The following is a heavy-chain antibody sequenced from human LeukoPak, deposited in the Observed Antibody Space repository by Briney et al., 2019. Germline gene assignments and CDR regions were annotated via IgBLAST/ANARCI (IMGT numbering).Heavy chain of an antibody. J-gene: IGHJ4*02. CDR1: GFTFSSYA. CDR3: TTASRFLEWLLPTGLYYFDY. V-gene: IGHV3-23*01. D-gene: IGHD3-3*01. Sequence: PGGSLRLSCAASGFTFSSYAMSWVRQAPGKGLEWVSAISGSGGSTYYADSVKGRFTISRDNSKNTLYLQMNSLKTEDTAVYYCTTASRFLEWLLPTGLYYFDYWGQGTLVTVSS. CDR2: ISGSGGST.